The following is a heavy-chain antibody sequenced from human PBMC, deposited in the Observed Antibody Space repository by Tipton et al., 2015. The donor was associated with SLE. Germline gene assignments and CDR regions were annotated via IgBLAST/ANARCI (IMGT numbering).Heavy chain of an antibody. V-gene: IGHV4-61*02. CDR2: LYTTGST. CDR3: ARGRAITILTTLCFDY. D-gene: IGHD3-3*01. CDR1: GGSITTGSYY. J-gene: IGHJ4*02. Sequence: GLVKPSETLSLTCTVSGGSITTGSYYWSWIRQPAGKGLEWIGRLYTTGSTNYNPSLKSRVTVSVDTSKNQFSLKLSSVTAADTAVYYCARGRAITILTTLCFDYWGQGTLVNVSS.